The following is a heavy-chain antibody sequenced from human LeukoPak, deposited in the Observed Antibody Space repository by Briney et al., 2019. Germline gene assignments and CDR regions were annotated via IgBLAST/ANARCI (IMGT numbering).Heavy chain of an antibody. Sequence: PSETLSLTCAVYGGSFSGYYWSWIRQPLGKGLEWIGEINHSGSTNYNPSLKSRVTISVDTSKNQFSLKLSSVTAADTAVYYCARSLYDYVWGSYRYYDYWGQGTLVTVSS. CDR3: ARSLYDYVWGSYRYYDY. J-gene: IGHJ4*02. D-gene: IGHD3-16*02. CDR2: INHSGST. CDR1: GGSFSGYY. V-gene: IGHV4-34*01.